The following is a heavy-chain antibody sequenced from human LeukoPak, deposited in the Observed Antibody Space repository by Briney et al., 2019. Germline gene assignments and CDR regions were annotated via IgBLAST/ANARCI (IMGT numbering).Heavy chain of an antibody. V-gene: IGHV3-74*01. CDR3: ARDLSYGDYGDLGY. J-gene: IGHJ4*02. CDR2: INSDGTSA. D-gene: IGHD4-17*01. CDR1: GFTFSSYW. Sequence: GGSLRLPCAASGFTFSSYWMHWVRQAPGKGLVWVSRINSDGTSASYADSVKGRFTISRDNAKNTLYLQMNSLRAEDTAVYYCARDLSYGDYGDLGYWGQGTLVTVSS.